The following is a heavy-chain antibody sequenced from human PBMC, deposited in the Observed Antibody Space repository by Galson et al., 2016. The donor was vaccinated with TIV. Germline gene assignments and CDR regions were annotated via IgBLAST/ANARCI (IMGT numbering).Heavy chain of an antibody. J-gene: IGHJ6*04. CDR1: GFTVSGNY. D-gene: IGHD2-21*01. Sequence: SLRLSCAASGFTVSGNYMTWVRQAPGKGLEWVSLIYNDGSTTYADSVKGRFSISRDNFKNTVYLQMNSLRADDTAVYYCARDRRHCGNECYLFYYYGMDVWGKGTTVTVSS. CDR2: IYNDGST. V-gene: IGHV3-53*05. CDR3: ARDRRHCGNECYLFYYYGMDV.